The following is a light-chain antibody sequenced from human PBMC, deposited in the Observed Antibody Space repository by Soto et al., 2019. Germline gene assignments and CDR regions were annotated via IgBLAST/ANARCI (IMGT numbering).Light chain of an antibody. CDR3: AAYISSTYV. Sequence: QSALTQPASVSGSPGQSITISCTGTSSDIGDYDYVSWYQHLPGKAPKLLIFDVTHRPSGVSDRFSGSKSGNTASLTISGVRPEDEADYYCAAYISSTYVFGTGTKLTVL. V-gene: IGLV2-14*01. CDR2: DVT. CDR1: SSDIGDYDY. J-gene: IGLJ1*01.